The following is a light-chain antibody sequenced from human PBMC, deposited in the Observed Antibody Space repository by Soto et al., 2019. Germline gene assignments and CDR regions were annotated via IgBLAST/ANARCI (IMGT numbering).Light chain of an antibody. J-gene: IGKJ5*01. CDR2: DAS. Sequence: DIQMTHSPSSLYASVGYRLSITCQASQDVSNYLNWYQQKLGKDREPLIYDASNVETGVPSRFSGSGSGTYFSFTINSLQPEDFATYYCQQYESLPLTFGQGTRLEI. CDR1: QDVSNY. CDR3: QQYESLPLT. V-gene: IGKV1-33*01.